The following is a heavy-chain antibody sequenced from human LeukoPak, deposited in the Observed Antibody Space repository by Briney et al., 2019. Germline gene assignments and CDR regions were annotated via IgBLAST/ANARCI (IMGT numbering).Heavy chain of an antibody. Sequence: GGSLRLSCAASGFTFSDYYMSWIRQAPGKGLEWGSYISSSCSTIYYADSVKGRFTISRDNAKNSLFLQMNSLRAEDTAVYYCARGDSSGYSTGGAFDIWGQGTMVTVSS. V-gene: IGHV3-11*04. CDR2: ISSSCSTI. D-gene: IGHD3-22*01. CDR3: ARGDSSGYSTGGAFDI. J-gene: IGHJ3*02. CDR1: GFTFSDYY.